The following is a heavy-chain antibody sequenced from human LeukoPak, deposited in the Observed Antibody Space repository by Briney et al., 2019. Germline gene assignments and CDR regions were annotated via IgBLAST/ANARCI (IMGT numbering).Heavy chain of an antibody. CDR3: ARDGIGSDYVRYFDY. Sequence: ASVMVSCKASGYTFTDYYMHWVRQAPGQGLEWMGWISAYNGNTNYAQKLQGRVTMTTDTSTSTAYMELRSLRSDDTAVYYCARDGIGSDYVRYFDYWGQGTLVTVSS. CDR2: ISAYNGNT. CDR1: GYTFTDYY. D-gene: IGHD3-10*02. J-gene: IGHJ4*02. V-gene: IGHV1-18*04.